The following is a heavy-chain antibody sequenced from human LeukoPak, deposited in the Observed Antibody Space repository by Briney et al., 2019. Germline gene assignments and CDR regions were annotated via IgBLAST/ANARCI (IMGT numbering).Heavy chain of an antibody. V-gene: IGHV3-23*01. CDR1: GFTFNNYA. D-gene: IGHD3-22*01. CDR3: AKGPLSYYDSSGYRYFDY. J-gene: IGHJ4*02. CDR2: ISGSGGST. Sequence: GGSLRLSCAASGFTFNNYAMNWVRHAPGKGLEWVSGISGSGGSTYYADSVKGRFTISRDNSKNTLYLQMNRLRAEDTAVYFCAKGPLSYYDSSGYRYFDYWGQGTLVTVSS.